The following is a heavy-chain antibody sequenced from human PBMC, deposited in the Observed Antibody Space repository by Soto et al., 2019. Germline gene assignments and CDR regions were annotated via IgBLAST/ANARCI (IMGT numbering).Heavy chain of an antibody. J-gene: IGHJ4*02. CDR2: VSWNGETT. V-gene: IGHV3-43*01. CDR1: GFIFDDYS. Sequence: GGSLRLSCSPSGFIFDDYSMHWVRQAPGKGLEWVSLVSWNGETTYYVDSVKGRFTISRESSTNSLYLQMNNQRTHDSAVYYCASEVGRGQLFGFDLWGEGTQVTVSS. CDR3: ASEVGRGQLFGFDL. D-gene: IGHD3-3*01.